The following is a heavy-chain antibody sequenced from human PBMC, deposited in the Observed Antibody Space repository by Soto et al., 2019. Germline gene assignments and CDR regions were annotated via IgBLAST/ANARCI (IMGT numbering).Heavy chain of an antibody. D-gene: IGHD1-1*01. CDR2: INDSGST. J-gene: IGHJ6*02. CDR1: GDSITSIYH. V-gene: IGHV4-38-2*01. Sequence: PSETLSLTCAVSGDSITSIYHWAWIRQPPGRGLEWIGEINDSGSTNYNSSLKSRFTISVDTSKHQISLKLNSVTAADTAVYYCARPPTGSYYYYGMDVWGQGTTVTVSS. CDR3: ARPPTGSYYYYGMDV.